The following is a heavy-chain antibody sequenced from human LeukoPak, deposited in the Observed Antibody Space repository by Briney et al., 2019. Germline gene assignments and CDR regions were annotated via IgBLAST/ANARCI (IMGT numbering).Heavy chain of an antibody. Sequence: SGTLSLTCAVSGGSISSSNWWSWVRQPPGKGLEWIGEIYHSGSTNYNPSLKSRVTISVDTSKNQFSLKLSSVTAADTAVYYCARSTPYDYSSGAYWYFDLWGRGTLVTVSS. D-gene: IGHD3-10*01. CDR1: GGSISSSNW. J-gene: IGHJ2*01. CDR3: ARSTPYDYSSGAYWYFDL. V-gene: IGHV4-4*02. CDR2: IYHSGST.